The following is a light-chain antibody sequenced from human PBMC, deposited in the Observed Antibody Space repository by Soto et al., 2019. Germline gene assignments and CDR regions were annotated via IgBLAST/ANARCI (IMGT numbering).Light chain of an antibody. J-gene: IGKJ2*01. Sequence: DIQVTQSPSSLSASVGDRVTIACQASQDISKYLNWYQQKPGKAPNLLIYEVSNLETGVPSKFSGSGSGTDFNLTISSLQPEDIATYYSQQCDTPPFTFGLGTKLEIK. V-gene: IGKV1-33*01. CDR2: EVS. CDR1: QDISKY. CDR3: QQCDTPPFT.